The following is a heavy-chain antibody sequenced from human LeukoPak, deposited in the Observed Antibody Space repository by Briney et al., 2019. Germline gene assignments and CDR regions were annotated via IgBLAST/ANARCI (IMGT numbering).Heavy chain of an antibody. CDR2: FSGSGGST. V-gene: IGHV3-23*01. D-gene: IGHD3-10*01. CDR3: AKGPTRLGELLVDY. Sequence: GGSLRLSCAASGFTFSSYAMSWVRQAPGKGLEWVSGFSGSGGSTYYADSVKGRFTISRDNSENTLYLQMNSLRAEDTAVYYCAKGPTRLGELLVDYWGRGPLVTVSS. J-gene: IGHJ4*02. CDR1: GFTFSSYA.